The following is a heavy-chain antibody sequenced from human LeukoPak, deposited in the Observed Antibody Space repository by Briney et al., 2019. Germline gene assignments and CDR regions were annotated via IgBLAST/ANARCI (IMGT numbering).Heavy chain of an antibody. J-gene: IGHJ3*02. D-gene: IGHD6-13*01. V-gene: IGHV4-39*07. Sequence: SETLSLTCTVSGGSISSSSYYWGWIRQPPGKGLEWIGSIYYSGSTYYNPSLKSRVTISEDMSKNQFSLKLTSVTAADTAVYYCARHSGHSSTNDAFDIWGQGTMVIVSS. CDR1: GGSISSSSYY. CDR3: ARHSGHSSTNDAFDI. CDR2: IYYSGST.